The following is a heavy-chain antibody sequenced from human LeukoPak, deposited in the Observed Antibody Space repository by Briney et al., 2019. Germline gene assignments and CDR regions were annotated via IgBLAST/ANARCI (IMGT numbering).Heavy chain of an antibody. CDR3: ARGPPQNSWNYFFDY. V-gene: IGHV1-2*02. CDR1: GYTFTSYS. J-gene: IGHJ4*02. Sequence: ASVKVSCKASGYTFTSYSVHWVRQAPGQGLEWMGWINANSGGTDSAQKFQGRVTMTRDTSISTAYMELSRLTSDDTAVYYCARGPPQNSWNYFFDYSGQGTLVTVSS. D-gene: IGHD1-7*01. CDR2: INANSGGT.